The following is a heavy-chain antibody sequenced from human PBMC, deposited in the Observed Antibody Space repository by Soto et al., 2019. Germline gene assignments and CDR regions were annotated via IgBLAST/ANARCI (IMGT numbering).Heavy chain of an antibody. V-gene: IGHV1-46*03. CDR1: GYTFTSYY. CDR3: AREEYSSGWYGVPGY. D-gene: IGHD6-19*01. J-gene: IGHJ4*02. Sequence: ASVKVSCKASGYTFTSYYMHWVRQAPGQGLEWMGIINPSGGSTSYAQKFQGRVTMTRDTSTSTVYMELSSLRSEDTAVYYCAREEYSSGWYGVPGYWGQGTLVTVSS. CDR2: INPSGGST.